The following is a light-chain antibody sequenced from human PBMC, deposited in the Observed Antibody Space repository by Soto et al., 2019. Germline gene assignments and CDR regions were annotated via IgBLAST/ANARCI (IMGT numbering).Light chain of an antibody. Sequence: DLQMTQSPSSLSASVGDKVTITCRASQSISTYLNWYQQKPGKAPNLLIYAASSLRSGVPSRFSGSGSGTDFTLTISSLQPEDFATYYCQQSYSAPRTFGQGTKVEIK. CDR1: QSISTY. J-gene: IGKJ1*01. V-gene: IGKV1-39*01. CDR3: QQSYSAPRT. CDR2: AAS.